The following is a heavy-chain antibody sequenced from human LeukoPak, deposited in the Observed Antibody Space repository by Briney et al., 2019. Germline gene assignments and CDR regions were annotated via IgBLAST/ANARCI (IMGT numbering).Heavy chain of an antibody. CDR1: GFTFSSYW. V-gene: IGHV3-7*03. CDR3: ARAYYSGNYPHFDY. J-gene: IGHJ4*02. D-gene: IGHD1-26*01. Sequence: GGSLRLSCAASGFTFSSYWMSWVRQAPGKGLEWVATIRQDGSQKYYVDSVKGRFTISRDNAKNSLYLQMNSLRAEDTAVYYCARAYYSGNYPHFDYWGQGTLVTVSS. CDR2: IRQDGSQK.